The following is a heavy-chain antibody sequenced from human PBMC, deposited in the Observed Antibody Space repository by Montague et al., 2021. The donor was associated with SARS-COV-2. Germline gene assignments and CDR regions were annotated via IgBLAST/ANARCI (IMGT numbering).Heavy chain of an antibody. CDR3: ASGRMVPYSSSWTTLYYYYGMDV. CDR2: TYYRSKWYN. J-gene: IGHJ6*02. D-gene: IGHD6-13*01. CDR1: GDSVSSNSAA. Sequence: CAISGDSVSSNSAAWNWIRQSPSRGLELLGRTYYRSKWYNDYAVXVKXRITINPDTSKNQFSLQLNSVTPEDTAVYYCASGRMVPYSSSWTTLYYYYGMDVWDQGTTVTVSS. V-gene: IGHV6-1*01.